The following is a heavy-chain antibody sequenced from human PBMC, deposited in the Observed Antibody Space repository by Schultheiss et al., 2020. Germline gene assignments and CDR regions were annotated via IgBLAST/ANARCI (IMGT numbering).Heavy chain of an antibody. CDR3: AKAVPPSRSGYCSGGSCYSDY. Sequence: SVKVSCKASGGTFSTYSISWVRQAPGQGLDWMGRFIPILGIANYAQKFQGRVTMTRDTSTSTVYMELSSLRSEDTAVYYCAKAVPPSRSGYCSGGSCYSDYWGQGTLVTVSA. CDR1: GGTFSTYS. V-gene: IGHV1-69*04. D-gene: IGHD2-15*01. CDR2: FIPILGIA. J-gene: IGHJ4*02.